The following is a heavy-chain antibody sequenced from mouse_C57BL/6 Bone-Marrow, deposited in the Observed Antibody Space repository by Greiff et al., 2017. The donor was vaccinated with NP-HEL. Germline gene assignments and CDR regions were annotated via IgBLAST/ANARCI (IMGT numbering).Heavy chain of an antibody. V-gene: IGHV1-69*01. CDR1: GYTFTSYW. CDR2: IDPSDSYT. D-gene: IGHD2-1*01. Sequence: QVQLQQPGAELVMPGASVKLSCKASGYTFTSYWMHWVKQRPGQGLEWIGEIDPSDSYTNSHHKFKGKSTLTVDKSSSTAYLQLSSLTSEDSAVYYCARNYGNVYWYFDVWGTGTTVTVSS. J-gene: IGHJ1*03. CDR3: ARNYGNVYWYFDV.